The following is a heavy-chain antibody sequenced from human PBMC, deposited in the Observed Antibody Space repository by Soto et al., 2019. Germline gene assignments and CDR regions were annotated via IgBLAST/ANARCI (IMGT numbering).Heavy chain of an antibody. V-gene: IGHV3-13*01. Sequence: EVQLVESGGGLVQPGGSLRLSCAAFGFTYNSYDMHWVRQVTGKGLEWVSSMGGAGAREYADSVKGRFIISRDNAKNSLYLQMDSLRAGDTAVYYCTRAAFGDGMDLWDQGTPVTVSS. CDR3: TRAAFGDGMDL. D-gene: IGHD3-10*01. CDR2: MGGAGAR. J-gene: IGHJ6*02. CDR1: GFTYNSYD.